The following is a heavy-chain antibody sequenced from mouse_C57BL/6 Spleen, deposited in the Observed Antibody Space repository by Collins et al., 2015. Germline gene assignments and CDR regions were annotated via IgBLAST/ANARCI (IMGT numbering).Heavy chain of an antibody. D-gene: IGHD1-3*01. CDR2: INPNNGGT. J-gene: IGHJ3*01. CDR1: GYTFTDYY. Sequence: EVQLQQSGPELVKPGASVKIPCKASGYTFTDYYMNWVKQSHGKSLEWIGDINPNNGGTSYNQKFKGKATLTVDKSSSTAYIELRSLTSEDSAVYYCARSYNWFAYWGQGTLVTVSA. CDR3: ARSYNWFAY. V-gene: IGHV1-26*01.